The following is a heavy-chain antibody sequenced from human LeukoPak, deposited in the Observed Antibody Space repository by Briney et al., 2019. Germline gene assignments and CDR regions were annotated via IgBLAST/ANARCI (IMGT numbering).Heavy chain of an antibody. V-gene: IGHV5-51*01. D-gene: IGHD3-22*01. CDR2: IYPGDSDT. Sequence: GESLKISCRGSGYSFTNYWIGWVRQMPGKGLEWMGIIYPGDSDTRYSPSFQGQVTISADKSISTAYLQWSSLKASDTAMYYCARQDSTAYYDSSGLPYDAFDIWAKGQWSPSPQ. CDR1: GYSFTNYW. CDR3: ARQDSTAYYDSSGLPYDAFDI. J-gene: IGHJ3*02.